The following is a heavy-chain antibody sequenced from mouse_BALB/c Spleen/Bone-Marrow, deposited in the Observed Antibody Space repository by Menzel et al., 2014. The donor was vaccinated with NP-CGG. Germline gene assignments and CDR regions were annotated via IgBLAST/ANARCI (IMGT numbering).Heavy chain of an antibody. J-gene: IGHJ3*01. CDR1: GFTFTDYY. Sequence: DVMLVESGGGLVQPGGSLRLSCATSGFTFTDYYMSWVRQPPGKALEWLVFIRNKANGYTTEYSASVKGRFTISRDNSQSILYLQMNTLRAEDSATYYCARVTTAWFAYWGQGTLVTVSA. CDR2: IRNKANGYTT. V-gene: IGHV7-3*02. D-gene: IGHD1-1*01. CDR3: ARVTTAWFAY.